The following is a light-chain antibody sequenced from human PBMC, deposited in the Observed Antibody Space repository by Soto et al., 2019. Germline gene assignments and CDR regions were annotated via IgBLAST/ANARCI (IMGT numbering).Light chain of an antibody. V-gene: IGKV3-15*01. CDR3: QQYNNWRWT. J-gene: IGKJ1*01. Sequence: EIVMTQSPATLSVSPGERPTLSCRASQSVSSNLAWYQQKPGQAPRLLIYGASIRATGVPARFSGSGSGTDFTLTISSLQSVDFAVYYCQQYNNWRWTFGQGTKVEIK. CDR1: QSVSSN. CDR2: GAS.